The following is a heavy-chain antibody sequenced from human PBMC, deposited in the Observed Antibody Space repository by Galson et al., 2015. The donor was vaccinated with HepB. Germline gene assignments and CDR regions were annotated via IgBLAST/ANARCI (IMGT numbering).Heavy chain of an antibody. D-gene: IGHD3-9*01. CDR3: ARDQDLNYDILTGYYTGGFDY. V-gene: IGHV1-18*04. J-gene: IGHJ4*02. CDR1: GYTFTSYG. CDR2: ISAYNGNT. Sequence: SVKVSCKASGYTFTSYGISWVRQAPGQGLEWMGWISAYNGNTNYAQKLQGRVTMTTDTSTSTAYMELRSLRSDDTAAYYCARDQDLNYDILTGYYTGGFDYWGQGTLVTVSS.